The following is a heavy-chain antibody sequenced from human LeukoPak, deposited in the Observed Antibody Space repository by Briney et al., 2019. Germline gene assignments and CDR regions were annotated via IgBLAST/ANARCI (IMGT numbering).Heavy chain of an antibody. J-gene: IGHJ4*02. V-gene: IGHV1-69*04. CDR2: IIPILGIA. Sequence: ASVKVSCKASGGTFSSYAISWVRQAPGQGLEWMGRIIPILGIANYAQKFQGRVTITADKSTSTAYMELSSLRSEDTAVYYCARFGLDYYGGNSSENYWGQGTLVTVSS. D-gene: IGHD4-23*01. CDR3: ARFGLDYYGGNSSENY. CDR1: GGTFSSYA.